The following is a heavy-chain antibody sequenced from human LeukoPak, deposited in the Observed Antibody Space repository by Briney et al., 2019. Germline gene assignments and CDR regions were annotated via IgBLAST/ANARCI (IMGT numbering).Heavy chain of an antibody. D-gene: IGHD6-19*01. CDR1: GGSISSINYY. Sequence: SETLSLTCTVSGGSISSINYYWGWIRQPPGKGLEWIGSIYYSGSTYYNPSLKSRFTISVDTSKNQFSLKESSVTAADTAVYYCASAADSSGWYTVFDYWGQGTLVTVSS. CDR2: IYYSGST. J-gene: IGHJ4*02. V-gene: IGHV4-39*07. CDR3: ASAADSSGWYTVFDY.